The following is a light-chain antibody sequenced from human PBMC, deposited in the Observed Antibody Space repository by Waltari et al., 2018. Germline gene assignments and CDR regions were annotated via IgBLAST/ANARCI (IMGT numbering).Light chain of an antibody. CDR1: QDISTW. CDR3: QQAHNFTHT. J-gene: IGKJ4*01. Sequence: DIQMTQSPSSVSASVGDRVTITCRASQDISTWLVWYQQQPGKATKRLIYAATTLKSEVPSRFTGSGSGTEFTPTSTSLQPEHCATYYWQQAHNFTHTFGVGTKLEIK. CDR2: AAT. V-gene: IGKV1-12*01.